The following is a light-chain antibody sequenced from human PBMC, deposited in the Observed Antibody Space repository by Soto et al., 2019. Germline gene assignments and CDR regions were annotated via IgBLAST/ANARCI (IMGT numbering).Light chain of an antibody. J-gene: IGKJ1*01. CDR2: HTS. CDR1: QYINTR. V-gene: IGKV3-11*01. CDR3: HQPQRLPRP. Sequence: IVLTQAPATLSSFPGGRVTLSCRASQYINTRLSWYQHRPGQAPRLLIYHTSIRAAGIPARFSASGSGTDFTLTISDVQPEEFALYHCHQPQRLPRPFGQGTEVDI.